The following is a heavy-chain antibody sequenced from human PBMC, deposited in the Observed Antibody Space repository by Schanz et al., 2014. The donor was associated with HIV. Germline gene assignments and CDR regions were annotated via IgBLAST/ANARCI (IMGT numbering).Heavy chain of an antibody. V-gene: IGHV1-46*01. CDR1: GYTFTSQY. CDR3: ARGDILTGLYPYYFDS. CDR2: INPYDGST. Sequence: QVQLVQSGAEVKKPGASVKVSCKASGYTFTSQYMHWVRQAPGQGLGWMGLINPYDGSTSNAQKFQGRVTMTRDTSTSTVYMQLSSLTSDDTDVYSCARGDILTGLYPYYFDSWGQGTLVTVSS. D-gene: IGHD3-9*01. J-gene: IGHJ4*02.